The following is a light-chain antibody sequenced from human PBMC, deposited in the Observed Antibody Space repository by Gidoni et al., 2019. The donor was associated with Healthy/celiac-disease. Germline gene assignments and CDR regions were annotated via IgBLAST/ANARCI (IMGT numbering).Light chain of an antibody. V-gene: IGLV2-11*01. Sequence: QPGLTQRRSVSGSPGQSVTIPCTGTSSDVCGYNYVSWYQRPPGKAPKLMIYDVSTRPSGVPDRFSGSKSGTTASLTISGLQAEDEADYYCCSYAGSYVVFGGGTKLTVL. CDR3: CSYAGSYVV. CDR2: DVS. J-gene: IGLJ2*01. CDR1: SSDVCGYNY.